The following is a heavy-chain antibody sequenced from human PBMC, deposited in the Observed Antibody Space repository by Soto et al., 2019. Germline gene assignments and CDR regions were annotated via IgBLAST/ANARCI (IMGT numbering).Heavy chain of an antibody. D-gene: IGHD6-13*01. CDR2: ISSNSAYI. CDR3: TRDASRDSSARGWFDP. V-gene: IGHV3-21*01. Sequence: FLRLSCAASGFTFRSFTMNWVRQAPGEGLEWVSTISSNSAYIYYTDALRGRFTISRDNAKNSLHLQMNSLRAEDTAVYYCTRDASRDSSARGWFDPWGPGTLVTVSS. J-gene: IGHJ5*02. CDR1: GFTFRSFT.